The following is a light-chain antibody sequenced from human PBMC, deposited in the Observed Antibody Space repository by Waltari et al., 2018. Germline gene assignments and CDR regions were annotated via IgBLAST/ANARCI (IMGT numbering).Light chain of an antibody. J-gene: IGLJ2*01. Sequence: SYELTQPPSVSVSPGQTARITCSGDALPKKYAYWYQQKSGQAPVLVIYEDSKRPSGIPERFSGSSSGTMATLTISGAQVEDEADYYCYSTDGSGNHRPVFGGGTKLTVL. CDR3: YSTDGSGNHRPV. CDR1: ALPKKY. V-gene: IGLV3-10*01. CDR2: EDS.